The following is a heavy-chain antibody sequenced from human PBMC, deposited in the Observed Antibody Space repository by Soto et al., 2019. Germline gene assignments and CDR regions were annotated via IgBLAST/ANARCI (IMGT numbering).Heavy chain of an antibody. J-gene: IGHJ6*02. D-gene: IGHD3-10*01. V-gene: IGHV3-30*18. Sequence: GGSLRLSCAASGFTFSSYGMHWVRQAPGKGLEWVAVISYDGSNKYYADSVKGRFTISRDNSKNTLYLQMNSLRAEDTAVYYCAKEFPLWFGELIFRYYYYGMDVWGQGTTVTVSS. CDR2: ISYDGSNK. CDR1: GFTFSSYG. CDR3: AKEFPLWFGELIFRYYYYGMDV.